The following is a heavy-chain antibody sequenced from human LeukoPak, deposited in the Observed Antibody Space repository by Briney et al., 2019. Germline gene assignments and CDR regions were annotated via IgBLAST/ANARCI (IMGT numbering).Heavy chain of an antibody. D-gene: IGHD3-22*01. V-gene: IGHV3-23*01. CDR2: ISGSGGST. CDR3: AKPEIMYYYDSSGYSFDY. CDR1: GFTFSSYA. J-gene: IGHJ4*02. Sequence: GGSLRLSCAASGFTFSSYAMSWVRQAPGKGLEWVSAISGSGGSTYYADSVKGRFTISRDNSKNTLYLQMNSLRAEDTAVYYCAKPEIMYYYDSSGYSFDYWGQGTLVTVSS.